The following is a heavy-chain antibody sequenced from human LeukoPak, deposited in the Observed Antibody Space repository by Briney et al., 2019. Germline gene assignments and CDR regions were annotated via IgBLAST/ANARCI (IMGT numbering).Heavy chain of an antibody. V-gene: IGHV1-2*02. CDR1: GYTFTGYY. J-gene: IGHJ4*02. CDR3: ARGLGSSWYVDY. Sequence: ASVKVSCKTSGYTFTGYYMHWVRQAPGQGLEWMGWINPNSGGTNYAQKFQGRVTMTRDTSISTAYMELSRLRSDDTAVYYCARGLGSSWYVDYWGQGTLVAVSS. D-gene: IGHD6-13*01. CDR2: INPNSGGT.